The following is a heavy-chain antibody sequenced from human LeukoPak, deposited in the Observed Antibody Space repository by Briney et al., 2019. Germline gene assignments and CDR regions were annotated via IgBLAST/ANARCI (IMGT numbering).Heavy chain of an antibody. CDR1: GFTFSSYA. V-gene: IGHV3-23*01. CDR2: ISGSGHNT. Sequence: PGESLRLSCAASGFTFSSYAMTWVRQAPGKGLEWVSAISGSGHNTYYADSVKGRFTISRDNSKNTVYLQMNSLGAEDTALYYCAKWREGTMVYFDYWGQGTLVTVSS. D-gene: IGHD3-10*01. J-gene: IGHJ4*02. CDR3: AKWREGTMVYFDY.